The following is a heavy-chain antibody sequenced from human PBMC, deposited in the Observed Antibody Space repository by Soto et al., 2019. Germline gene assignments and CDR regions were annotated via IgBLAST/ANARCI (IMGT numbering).Heavy chain of an antibody. J-gene: IGHJ4*02. CDR2: INHSGST. Sequence: QVQLQQWGAGLLKPSETLSLTCAVYGGSFSGYYWSWVRQPPGKGLEWIGEINHSGSTNYNPSLKSRVTISVDTSKHQSSLKLSSVTAADTAEYYCARRKGRSIAVAGTTFDYWGQGTLVTVSS. V-gene: IGHV4-34*01. CDR3: ARRKGRSIAVAGTTFDY. CDR1: GGSFSGYY. D-gene: IGHD6-19*01.